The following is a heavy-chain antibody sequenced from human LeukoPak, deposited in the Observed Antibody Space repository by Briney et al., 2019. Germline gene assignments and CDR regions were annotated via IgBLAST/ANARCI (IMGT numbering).Heavy chain of an antibody. D-gene: IGHD4-17*01. CDR3: AKDRGNGDYAIHFDY. CDR1: GFTFSSYV. Sequence: SGGSLRLSCAASGFTFSSYVMSWVRQAPGKGPEWVSAISGSGGSTNYADSVKGRFTISRDNSKNTLYLQMNSLRTEDTALYYCAKDRGNGDYAIHFDYWGQGTLVTVSS. V-gene: IGHV3-23*01. CDR2: ISGSGGST. J-gene: IGHJ4*02.